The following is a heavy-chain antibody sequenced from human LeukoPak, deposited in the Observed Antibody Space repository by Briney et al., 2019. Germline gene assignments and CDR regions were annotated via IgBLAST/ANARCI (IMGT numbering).Heavy chain of an antibody. CDR3: TTLDPSWFSFDY. J-gene: IGHJ4*02. D-gene: IGHD3-9*01. V-gene: IGHV3-15*01. CDR1: GFTFSNAW. CDR2: IKSKTDGGTT. Sequence: GGSLRLSCAASGFTFSNAWMSWVRQAPGKGLEWVGRIKSKTDGGTTDYAAPVKGRFTISRDDSKNTLYLQMNSLKTEDTAVYYCTTLDPSWFSFDYWGQGTLVTVSS.